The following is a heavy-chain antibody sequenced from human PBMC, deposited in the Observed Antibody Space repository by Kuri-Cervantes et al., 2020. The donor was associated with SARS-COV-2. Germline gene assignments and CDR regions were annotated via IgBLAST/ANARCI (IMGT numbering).Heavy chain of an antibody. V-gene: IGHV1-18*01. CDR1: GFTFTSYG. CDR2: ISAYNGNT. CDR3: ARLWGTNDAFDI. Sequence: GESLKISCAASGFTFTSYGISWVRQAPGQGLEWMGWISAYNGNTNYAQKLQGRVTMTTDTSTSTAYMELRSLRSDDTAVYYCARLWGTNDAFDIWGQGTMVTVSS. D-gene: IGHD7-27*01. J-gene: IGHJ3*02.